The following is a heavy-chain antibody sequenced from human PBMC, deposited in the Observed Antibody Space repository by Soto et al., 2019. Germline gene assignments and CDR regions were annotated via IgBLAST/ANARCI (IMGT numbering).Heavy chain of an antibody. CDR1: GYTFTSYA. Sequence: ASVKVSCKASGYTFTSYAMHWVRQAPGQRLEWMGWINVGNGNTKYSQKFQGRVTITRDTSASTAYMELSSLRSEDTAVYYCARAAVYDILPGWGQGTLVTVSS. J-gene: IGHJ1*01. D-gene: IGHD3-9*01. CDR2: INVGNGNT. CDR3: ARAAVYDILPG. V-gene: IGHV1-3*01.